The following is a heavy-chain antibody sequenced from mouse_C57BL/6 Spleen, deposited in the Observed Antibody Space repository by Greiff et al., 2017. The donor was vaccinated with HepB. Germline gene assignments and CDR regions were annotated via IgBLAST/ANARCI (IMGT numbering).Heavy chain of an antibody. Sequence: EVQLQQSGPELVKPGASVKIPCQASGYTFPDYKLDWVQQSHGKSLEWIGDINPNNGGTIYNQKFKGKATLTVDKSSSTAYMELRSLTSEDTAVYYCARGRPGAMDYWGQGTSVTVSS. D-gene: IGHD4-1*01. CDR3: ARGRPGAMDY. V-gene: IGHV1-18*01. CDR1: GYTFPDYK. J-gene: IGHJ4*01. CDR2: INPNNGGT.